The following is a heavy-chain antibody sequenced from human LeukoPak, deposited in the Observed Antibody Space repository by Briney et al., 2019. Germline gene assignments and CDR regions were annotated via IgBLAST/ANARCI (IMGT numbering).Heavy chain of an antibody. D-gene: IGHD1-26*01. CDR3: AKAQSRGIVGATTSYYMDV. CDR1: GFTFSSYA. CDR2: ISYDGSNK. V-gene: IGHV3-30*04. Sequence: GGSLRLSCAASGFTFSSYAMHWVRQAPGKGLEWVAVISYDGSNKYYADSVKGRFTISRDNSKNTLYLQMNSLRAEDTAVYYCAKAQSRGIVGATTSYYMDVWGKGTTVTISS. J-gene: IGHJ6*03.